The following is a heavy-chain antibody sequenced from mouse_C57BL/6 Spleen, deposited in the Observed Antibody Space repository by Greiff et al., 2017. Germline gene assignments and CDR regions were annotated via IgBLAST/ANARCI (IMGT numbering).Heavy chain of an antibody. J-gene: IGHJ1*03. Sequence: EVQLQQSGPELVKPGASVKISCKASGYTFTDYYMNWVKQSHGKSLEWIGDINPNNGGTSYNQKFKGKATLTVDKSSSTAYMELRSLTSEDSAVYYCARGGDYDVNWYFDVWGTGTTVTVSS. CDR3: ARGGDYDVNWYFDV. V-gene: IGHV1-26*01. CDR1: GYTFTDYY. D-gene: IGHD2-4*01. CDR2: INPNNGGT.